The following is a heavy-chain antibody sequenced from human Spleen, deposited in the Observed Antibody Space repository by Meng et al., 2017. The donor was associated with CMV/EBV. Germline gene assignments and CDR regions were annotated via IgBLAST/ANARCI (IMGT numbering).Heavy chain of an antibody. D-gene: IGHD3-9*01. V-gene: IGHV3-74*01. CDR3: ARTLTIFSDY. J-gene: IGHJ4*02. CDR1: GFSFSNYW. CDR2: INSDGSSI. Sequence: LSWAASGFSFSNYWMHWVRQAPGEGLVWVSRINSDGSSISYADSVKGRFTISRDNAKNTLYLQMNSLRAEDTAVYYCARTLTIFSDYWGQGTLVTVSS.